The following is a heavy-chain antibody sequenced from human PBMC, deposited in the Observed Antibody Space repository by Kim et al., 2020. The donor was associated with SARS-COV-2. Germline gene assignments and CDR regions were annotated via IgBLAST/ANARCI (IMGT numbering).Heavy chain of an antibody. Sequence: ASVKVSCKASGYTFTSYAMHWVRQAPGQRLEWMGWINAGNGNTKYSHKFQGRVTITRDTSASTAYMELSSLRSEDTAVYYCAYGELSYYYYGMDVWGQGTTVTVSS. J-gene: IGHJ6*02. CDR3: AYGELSYYYYGMDV. CDR1: GYTFTSYA. D-gene: IGHD3-10*01. CDR2: INAGNGNT. V-gene: IGHV1-3*01.